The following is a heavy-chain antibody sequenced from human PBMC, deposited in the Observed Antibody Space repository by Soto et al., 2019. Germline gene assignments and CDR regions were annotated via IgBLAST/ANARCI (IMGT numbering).Heavy chain of an antibody. Sequence: QVQLVQSGAEVKKPGASVKVSCKASGYTFTSYGISWVRQAPGQGLEWMGWSSAYNGNTNYAQKLQGRVTMTTDTSTSTAYMELRSLRSDDTAVYDCARVRSIAARPCYFDYWGQGTLVTVSS. D-gene: IGHD6-6*01. J-gene: IGHJ4*02. V-gene: IGHV1-18*04. CDR3: ARVRSIAARPCYFDY. CDR1: GYTFTSYG. CDR2: SSAYNGNT.